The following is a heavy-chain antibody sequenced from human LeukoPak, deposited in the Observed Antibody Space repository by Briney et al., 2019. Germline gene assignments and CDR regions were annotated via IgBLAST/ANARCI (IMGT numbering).Heavy chain of an antibody. CDR2: ISYDGSNK. D-gene: IGHD6-13*01. CDR3: AKESAAGTDE. Sequence: PGGSLRLSCAASGFTFSSYGMHWVRQAPGERLVWVAVISYDGSNKYYADSVKGRFTISRDNSKNTLYLQMNSLRAEDTAVYYCAKESAAGTDEWGQGTLVTVSS. J-gene: IGHJ4*02. V-gene: IGHV3-30*18. CDR1: GFTFSSYG.